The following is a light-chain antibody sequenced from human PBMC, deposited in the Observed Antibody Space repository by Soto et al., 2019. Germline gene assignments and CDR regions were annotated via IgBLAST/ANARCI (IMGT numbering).Light chain of an antibody. CDR3: QHYNSYSEA. CDR1: QGISNY. CDR2: AAS. V-gene: IGKV1-16*01. Sequence: DIQMTQSPSTLSASVGDRVTITCRASQGISNYLAWFQQQPGKAPKSLIYAASTLQSGVPSRFGGSGSGTEFTLTISSLQPDDFATYYCQHYNSYSEAFGQGTKVDIK. J-gene: IGKJ1*01.